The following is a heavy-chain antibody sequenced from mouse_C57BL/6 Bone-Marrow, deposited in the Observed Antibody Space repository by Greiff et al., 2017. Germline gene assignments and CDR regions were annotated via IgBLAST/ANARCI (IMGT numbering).Heavy chain of an antibody. D-gene: IGHD2-5*01. CDR2: ILPGSGST. J-gene: IGHJ4*01. CDR1: GYKFTGYW. V-gene: IGHV1-9*01. CDR3: ASCSNYDYAMDY. Sequence: QVQLQQSGAELMKPGASVKLSCKATGYKFTGYWIEWVKQRPGHGLEWIGEILPGSGSTNYNEKFKGKATFTADTSSNTANMQLSSLTTVTSAISYCASCSNYDYAMDYWGQGTSVTVSS.